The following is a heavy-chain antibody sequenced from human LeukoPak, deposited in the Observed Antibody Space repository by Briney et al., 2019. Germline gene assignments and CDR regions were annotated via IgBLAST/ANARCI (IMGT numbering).Heavy chain of an antibody. CDR3: ARDKLGLGELSLYDE. J-gene: IGHJ4*02. CDR2: MNPNSGGT. Sequence: VASVKVSCKASGYTLTGHSMHWVRQAPGQGLEWMGWMNPNSGGTKYTRKSQGRVTMTRDTSISTAYMELSRLTSDDAAMYYCARDKLGLGELSLYDEWGQGTQVTVSS. D-gene: IGHD3-16*02. V-gene: IGHV1-2*02. CDR1: GYTLTGHS.